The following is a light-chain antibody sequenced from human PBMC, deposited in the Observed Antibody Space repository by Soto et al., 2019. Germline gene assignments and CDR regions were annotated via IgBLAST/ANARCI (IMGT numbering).Light chain of an antibody. CDR2: EVN. CDR1: SNNVGNYNR. J-gene: IGLJ3*02. V-gene: IGLV2-23*02. Sequence: QSALTQPASVSGSPGQSITISCTGTSNNVGNYNRVSWYQQHPGKAPKLVIYEVNKRPSGVSNRFSGSKSGNTASLTISGLQADDEADYYCCSSAGVTTYVFGGGTKVTVL. CDR3: CSSAGVTTYV.